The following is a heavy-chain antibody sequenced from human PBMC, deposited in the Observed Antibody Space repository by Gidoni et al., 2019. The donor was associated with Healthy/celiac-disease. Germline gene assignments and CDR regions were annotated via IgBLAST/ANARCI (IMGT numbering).Heavy chain of an antibody. CDR2: IYYSGST. Sequence: QVQLQESGPGMVKPSEPLSLTCKVYGVSTSTYYWSWIRQPPGKGLEWIGYIYYSGSTKNNPPFKSRATISVDTPKNQFSVKLSSVTAADTAVYYCAGHCLGGATPYCYFDLWGRGTLVTVSS. J-gene: IGHJ2*01. CDR3: AGHCLGGATPYCYFDL. D-gene: IGHD1-26*01. CDR1: GVSTSTYY. V-gene: IGHV4-59*08.